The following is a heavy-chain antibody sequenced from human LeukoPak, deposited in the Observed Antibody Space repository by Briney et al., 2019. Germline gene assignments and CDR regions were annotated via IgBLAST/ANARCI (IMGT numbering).Heavy chain of an antibody. V-gene: IGHV4-34*01. CDR3: ARIRLGSSGYYWRGNWFDP. CDR2: INHSGST. Sequence: PSETLSLTCAVYGGSFSGYYWSWIRQPPGKGLEWIGEINHSGSTNYNPSLKSRVTISVDTSKNQFSLKLSSVTAADTAVYYCARIRLGSSGYYWRGNWFDPWGQGALVTVSS. D-gene: IGHD3-22*01. J-gene: IGHJ5*02. CDR1: GGSFSGYY.